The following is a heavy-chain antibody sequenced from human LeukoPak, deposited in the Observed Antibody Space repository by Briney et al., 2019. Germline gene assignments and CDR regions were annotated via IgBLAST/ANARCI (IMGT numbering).Heavy chain of an antibody. D-gene: IGHD6-13*01. CDR2: IIPILGTA. CDR1: GGTFSSYA. V-gene: IGHV1-69*01. J-gene: IGHJ4*02. CDR3: ARDGLRYSTNRTFDY. Sequence: GASVKVSCKASGGTFSSYAISWVRQAPGQGLEWMGGIIPILGTANYAQKFQGRVTITADESTSTAYMELSSLRSEDTAVYYCARDGLRYSTNRTFDYWGQGTLVTVSS.